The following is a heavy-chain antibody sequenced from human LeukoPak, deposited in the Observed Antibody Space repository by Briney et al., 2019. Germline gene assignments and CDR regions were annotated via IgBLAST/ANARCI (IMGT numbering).Heavy chain of an antibody. CDR1: GGSFNGYY. D-gene: IGHD3-22*01. CDR3: AKGRAGNYYCDSSDY. CDR2: ISGSGSST. J-gene: IGHJ4*02. Sequence: ETLSLTCAVYGGSFNGYYWSWIRQPPGKGLEWVSAISGSGSSTYYAASVKGRFTISRDNSKNTLYLQMNSLRAEDAAVYYCAKGRAGNYYCDSSDYWDQGTLVTVSS. V-gene: IGHV3-23*01.